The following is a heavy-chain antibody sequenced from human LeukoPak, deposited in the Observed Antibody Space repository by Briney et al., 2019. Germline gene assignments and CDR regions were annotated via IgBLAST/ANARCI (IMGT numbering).Heavy chain of an antibody. CDR1: GYTFTKHW. D-gene: IGHD3-16*01. J-gene: IGHJ4*02. V-gene: IGHV5-51*01. CDR2: IYPGDSDT. Sequence: GESLKIPCEASGYTFTKHWIGWVRQMPGKGLEWMQIIYPGDSDTRYNPSFQGQVTVSVDKSITTAYLQWSSLKASDTAVYYCVRGWRGSLYDPPDFWGQGTLVTVSS. CDR3: VRGWRGSLYDPPDF.